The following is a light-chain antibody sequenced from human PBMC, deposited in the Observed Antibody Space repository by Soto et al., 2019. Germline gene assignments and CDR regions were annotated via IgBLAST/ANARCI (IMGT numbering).Light chain of an antibody. CDR1: NSDIGSYDF. CDR2: GVT. V-gene: IGLV2-14*03. J-gene: IGLJ2*01. CDR3: SSYTYRNTLGA. Sequence: QSALTQPASISGSPGQSITISCTGSNSDIGSYDFVAWYQQLPGRSPRLIIYGVTNRPSGVSDRFSGSKSGNTASLTISGLQEDDEADYYCSSYTYRNTLGAFGGGTQLTVL.